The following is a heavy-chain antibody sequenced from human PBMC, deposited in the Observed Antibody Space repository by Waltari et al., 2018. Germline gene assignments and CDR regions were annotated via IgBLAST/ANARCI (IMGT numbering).Heavy chain of an antibody. Sequence: QVQLVQSGAEVKNPGSTLKVSCKTSGGAFSTYAISWVRQAPGQGLEWMGIIPISGTADYSQKAQGRITITADESTSTAYMELSGLKSDDTAVYYCATFGGNSNWFDPWGQGTLVTVSS. CDR1: GGAFSTYA. CDR2: IIPISGTA. J-gene: IGHJ5*02. V-gene: IGHV1-69*01. CDR3: ATFGGNSNWFDP. D-gene: IGHD1-7*01.